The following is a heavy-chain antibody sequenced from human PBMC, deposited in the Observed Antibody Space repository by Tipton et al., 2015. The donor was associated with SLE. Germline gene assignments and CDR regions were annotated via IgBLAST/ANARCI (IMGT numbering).Heavy chain of an antibody. CDR1: EFTFSSYN. CDR2: INSDGSST. CDR3: ARDNPGVGIDY. D-gene: IGHD7-27*01. V-gene: IGHV3-74*01. J-gene: IGHJ4*02. Sequence: SLRLSCAAFEFTFSSYNMNWVRQVPGKGLVWVSHINSDGSSTSYADSVKGRFTISRDNAKNTLYVEMNSLRAEDTAVYYCARDNPGVGIDYWGQGTLVTVSS.